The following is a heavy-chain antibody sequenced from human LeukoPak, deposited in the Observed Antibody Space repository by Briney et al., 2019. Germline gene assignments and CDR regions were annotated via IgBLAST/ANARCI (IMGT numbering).Heavy chain of an antibody. Sequence: GGSLRLSCAASGFTFSSYSMNWVRQAPGKGLEWVSSISSSSSYTYYADSVKGRFTISRDNAKNSLYLQMNSLRAEDTAVYYCARARDFWSGLSRSYYYYGMDVWGQGTTVTVSS. CDR3: ARARDFWSGLSRSYYYYGMDV. V-gene: IGHV3-21*01. J-gene: IGHJ6*02. CDR1: GFTFSSYS. D-gene: IGHD3-3*01. CDR2: ISSSSSYT.